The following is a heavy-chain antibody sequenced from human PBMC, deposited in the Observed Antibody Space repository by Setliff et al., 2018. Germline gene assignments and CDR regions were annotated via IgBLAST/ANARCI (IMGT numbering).Heavy chain of an antibody. J-gene: IGHJ6*02. CDR3: ARVGAAAVSGVGYYYYGMDV. D-gene: IGHD6-13*01. Sequence: LSLTCTVSGGSISSYYWSWIRQPPGKGLEWVGCIYYSGSTDYNPSLKSRVTISVDTSKNQFSLKLSSVTAADTAVYYCARVGAAAVSGVGYYYYGMDVWGQGTTVTVSS. CDR1: GGSISSYY. V-gene: IGHV4-59*01. CDR2: IYYSGST.